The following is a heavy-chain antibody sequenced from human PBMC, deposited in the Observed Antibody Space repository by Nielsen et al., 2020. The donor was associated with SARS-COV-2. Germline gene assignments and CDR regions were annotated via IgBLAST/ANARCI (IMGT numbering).Heavy chain of an antibody. D-gene: IGHD6-19*01. CDR1: GFIFSRHG. J-gene: IGHJ4*02. CDR2: LSHDRTDE. Sequence: GESLKISCAASGFIFSRHGMHWVRQAPGKGLEWLAILSHDRTDEFYADSVKGRFTVSRDNSKNTLYLQMNNLRTDDTAIYYCAKERTVAGPQGGFDFWGQGTLVTVSS. V-gene: IGHV3-30*18. CDR3: AKERTVAGPQGGFDF.